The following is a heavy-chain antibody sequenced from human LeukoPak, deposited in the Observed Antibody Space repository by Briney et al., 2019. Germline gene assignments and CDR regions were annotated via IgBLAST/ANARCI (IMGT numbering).Heavy chain of an antibody. CDR2: INRSGST. CDR1: GESFRGYY. Sequence: SETLSLTCAVYGESFRGYYWNWIRQPPGKGLEWIGEINRSGSTNYNSSLKSRLTISVDTSNNHFSLKLSSVTAADTAVYYCSTEVRRRGLVWGQGTLVAVSS. CDR3: STEVRRRGLV. V-gene: IGHV4-34*01. J-gene: IGHJ4*02.